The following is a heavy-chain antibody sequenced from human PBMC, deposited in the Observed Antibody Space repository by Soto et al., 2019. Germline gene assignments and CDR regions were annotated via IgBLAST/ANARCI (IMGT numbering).Heavy chain of an antibody. CDR3: ARWGTTRGLDV. J-gene: IGHJ4*02. CDR2: TSYDGSNN. CDR1: GFTFRSYV. V-gene: IGHV3-33*05. Sequence: QVQLVESGGGVVQPGTSLRLSCVGSGFTFRSYVIHWLRQAPGKGLEWVALTSYDGSNNFYGDSVKVCFTISRHNSMNTVELQMDSLTFEDTTLYYCARWGTTRGLDVWGQGTLCSVSS. D-gene: IGHD3-16*01.